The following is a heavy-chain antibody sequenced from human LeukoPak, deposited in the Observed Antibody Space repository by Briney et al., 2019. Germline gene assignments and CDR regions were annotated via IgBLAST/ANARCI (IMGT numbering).Heavy chain of an antibody. D-gene: IGHD3-16*01. CDR1: GGSFSGYY. CDR2: INHSGST. J-gene: IGHJ3*02. V-gene: IGHV4-34*01. Sequence: PSETLSLTCGVYGGSFSGYYWSWIRQPPGKGLEWIGEINHSGSTNYNPSLKSRVTISVDTSKNQFSLKLRSVTAADTAVYYCARHVRSRSSVMYAFDMWGQGTMVTVSS. CDR3: ARHVRSRSSVMYAFDM.